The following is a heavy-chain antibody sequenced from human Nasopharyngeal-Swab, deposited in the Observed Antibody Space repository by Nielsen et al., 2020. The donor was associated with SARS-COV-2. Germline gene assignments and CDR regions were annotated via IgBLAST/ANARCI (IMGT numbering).Heavy chain of an antibody. V-gene: IGHV7-4-1*02. CDR2: INTNTGNP. Sequence: WVRQAPGQGLEWMGWINTNTGNPTYAQGFTGRFVFSLDTSVSTAYLQISSLKAEDTAVYYCARVYCTNGVCYGLDYYYYYGMDVWGQGTAVT. D-gene: IGHD2-8*01. CDR3: ARVYCTNGVCYGLDYYYYYGMDV. J-gene: IGHJ6*02.